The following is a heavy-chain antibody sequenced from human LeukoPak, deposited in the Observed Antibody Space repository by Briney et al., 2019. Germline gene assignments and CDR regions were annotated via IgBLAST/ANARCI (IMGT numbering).Heavy chain of an antibody. CDR3: ARVEMATPHFDY. D-gene: IGHD5-24*01. Sequence: GGSLRLSCAASGFTFSSYSMNWVRQAPGKGLEWVSSISSSSSYIYYADSVKGRFTIPRDNAKNSLYLQMNSLRAEDTAVYYCARVEMATPHFDYWGQGTLVTVSS. V-gene: IGHV3-21*01. CDR2: ISSSSSYI. CDR1: GFTFSSYS. J-gene: IGHJ4*02.